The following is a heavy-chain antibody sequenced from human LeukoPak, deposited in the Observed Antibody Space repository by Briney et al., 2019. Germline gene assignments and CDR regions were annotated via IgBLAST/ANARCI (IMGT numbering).Heavy chain of an antibody. J-gene: IGHJ3*02. Sequence: GSLKVSCKTSAYTLSGYYMHWVRQAPGQGLEWMSWINPDIGATLYAQKFQGRVTLSRDTSINTAYMEVSRLTSDDTAVHYCARGKDAAGTTAFEMWGQGTMVTVPS. CDR2: INPDIGAT. D-gene: IGHD6-19*01. CDR1: AYTLSGYY. CDR3: ARGKDAAGTTAFEM. V-gene: IGHV1-2*02.